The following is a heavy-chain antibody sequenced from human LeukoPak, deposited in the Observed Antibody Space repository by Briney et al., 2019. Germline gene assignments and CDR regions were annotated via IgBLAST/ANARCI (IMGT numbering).Heavy chain of an antibody. Sequence: PGGSLRLSCAASGFTFSSYAMSWVRQAPGKGLEWVSAISGSGGSTYYADSVKGRFTIPRDNSKNTLYLQMNSLRAEDTAVYYCAKNEGTDILTGVWYFDLWGRGTLVTVSS. J-gene: IGHJ2*01. CDR1: GFTFSSYA. D-gene: IGHD3-9*01. CDR3: AKNEGTDILTGVWYFDL. CDR2: ISGSGGST. V-gene: IGHV3-23*01.